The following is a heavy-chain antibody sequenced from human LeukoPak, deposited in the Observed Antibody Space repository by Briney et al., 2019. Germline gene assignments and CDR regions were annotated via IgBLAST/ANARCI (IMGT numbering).Heavy chain of an antibody. Sequence: SETLSLTCTVSGASISDYYWSWIRQPPGKGLEWIGYSYSGGNANYNPSLKSRVTISIDTSENQFSLRLTSVTAADTAIYFCAHSKRGGGYYINAFAVWGQGALVTISS. D-gene: IGHD1-26*01. CDR3: AHSKRGGGYYINAFAV. CDR1: GASISDYY. CDR2: SYSGGNA. V-gene: IGHV4-59*01. J-gene: IGHJ3*01.